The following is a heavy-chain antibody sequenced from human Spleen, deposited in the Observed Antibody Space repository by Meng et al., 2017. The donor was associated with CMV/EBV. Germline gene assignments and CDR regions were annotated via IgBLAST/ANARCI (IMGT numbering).Heavy chain of an antibody. V-gene: IGHV3-69-1*02. J-gene: IGHJ4*02. CDR3: ARKYCSDITCYSGFDY. CDR1: GFTVSSNY. CDR2: ISILNTI. Sequence: GGSLRLSCAASGFTVSSNYMSWVRQAPGKGLEWISYISILNTIYQADSVKGRFTISRDNAKNSLYLHMNSLRAEDTAVYYCARKYCSDITCYSGFDYWGQGALVTVSS. D-gene: IGHD2-15*01.